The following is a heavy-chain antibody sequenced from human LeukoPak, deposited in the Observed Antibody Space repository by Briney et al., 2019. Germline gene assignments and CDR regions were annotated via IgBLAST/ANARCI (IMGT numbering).Heavy chain of an antibody. CDR1: GYSISSGYY. CDR3: ARLRGGPAEVDY. J-gene: IGHJ4*02. V-gene: IGHV4-38-2*01. D-gene: IGHD3-10*01. CDR2: IYHSGST. Sequence: KPSETLSLTCAVSGYSISSGYYWGWIRQPPGKGLEWIGSIYHSGSTYYNPSLKSRVTISVYTSKNQFSLKLSSVTAADTAVYYCARLRGGPAEVDYWGQGTLVTVSS.